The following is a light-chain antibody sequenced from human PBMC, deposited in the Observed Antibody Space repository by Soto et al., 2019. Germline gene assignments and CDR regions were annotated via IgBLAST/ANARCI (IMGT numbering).Light chain of an antibody. CDR1: SGDVGGYNY. CDR2: DVT. CDR3: SSIASIGTEV. J-gene: IGLJ2*01. Sequence: QSVLTQPASVSGSPGQSITISCTGTSGDVGGYNYVSWFQHHPGKAPKLVIYDVTDRPSGVSYRFSGSKSGNTASLTISGLQAEDEGDYYCSSIASIGTEVFGGGTKLTVL. V-gene: IGLV2-14*03.